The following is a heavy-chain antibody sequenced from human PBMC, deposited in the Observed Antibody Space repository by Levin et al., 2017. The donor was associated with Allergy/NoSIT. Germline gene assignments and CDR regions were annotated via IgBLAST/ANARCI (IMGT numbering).Heavy chain of an antibody. Sequence: GGSLRLSCAASGFNFNTYSVHWVRQAPGKGLEWVAIISYDGSSKYYADSVKGRFTISRDNSKNTLFLQINSLRTEDTAVYYCARDPVHCSSASCSSHYGMDVWGQGTAVTVSS. CDR1: GFNFNTYS. D-gene: IGHD2-2*01. J-gene: IGHJ6*02. CDR2: ISYDGSSK. CDR3: ARDPVHCSSASCSSHYGMDV. V-gene: IGHV3-30*04.